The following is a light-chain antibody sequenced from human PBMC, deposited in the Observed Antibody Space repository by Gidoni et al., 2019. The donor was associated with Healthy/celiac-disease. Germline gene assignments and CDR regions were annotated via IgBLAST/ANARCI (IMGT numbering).Light chain of an antibody. CDR1: QSISSY. V-gene: IGKV1-39*01. CDR3: QQSYSTVWT. CDR2: AAS. Sequence: DIQMTQSPSSLSASVGDRVTITCRASQSISSYLNWYQQKPGKAPKLLIYAASSLQSGVPSRFSGSGSGTDFPLTISRLQHEDFATYYCQQSYSTVWTFGQGTKVEIK. J-gene: IGKJ1*01.